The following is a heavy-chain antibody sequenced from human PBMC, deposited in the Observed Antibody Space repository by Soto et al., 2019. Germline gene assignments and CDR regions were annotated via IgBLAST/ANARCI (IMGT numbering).Heavy chain of an antibody. CDR1: GFSISSYY. J-gene: IGHJ1*01. Sequence: SETLSLPCTVFGFSISSYYWSWIRHPAGKGLEWIAYISYTGSPNYSPSLRSRVTISIDTSKNQLALKLRSVTAADTAVYYCAKNGGWPPVAVEYFQHWGQGTAVTV. CDR2: ISYTGSP. D-gene: IGHD2-8*01. V-gene: IGHV4-59*01. CDR3: AKNGGWPPVAVEYFQH.